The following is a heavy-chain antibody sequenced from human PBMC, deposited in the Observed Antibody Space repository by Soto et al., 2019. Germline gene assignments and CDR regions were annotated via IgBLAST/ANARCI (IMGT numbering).Heavy chain of an antibody. CDR3: ARALRFLEWLSGGSNWFDP. CDR2: ISAYNGNT. J-gene: IGHJ5*02. V-gene: IGHV1-18*01. CDR1: GYTFSSYG. Sequence: QVQLVQSGAEVKKPGASVKVSCKASGYTFSSYGISWVRLAPGQGLEWMGWISAYNGNTNYAQKLQGRVTMTTDTSTSTAYMELRSLRSDDTAVYYCARALRFLEWLSGGSNWFDPWGQGTLVTVSS. D-gene: IGHD3-3*01.